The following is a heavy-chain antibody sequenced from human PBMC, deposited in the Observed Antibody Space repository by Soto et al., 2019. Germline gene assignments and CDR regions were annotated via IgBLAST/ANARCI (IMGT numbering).Heavy chain of an antibody. CDR2: ISGSGGST. CDR1: GFTFSSYA. V-gene: IGHV3-23*01. Sequence: GGSLRLSCAASGFTFSSYAMSWVRQAPGKGLEWVSAISGSGGSTYYADSVKGRFTISRDNSKNTLYLQMNSLRAEDTAVYYCAKVIDDYVWGCYRSTYYCDGMDVWGQGTTVTGSS. J-gene: IGHJ6*02. CDR3: AKVIDDYVWGCYRSTYYCDGMDV. D-gene: IGHD3-16*02.